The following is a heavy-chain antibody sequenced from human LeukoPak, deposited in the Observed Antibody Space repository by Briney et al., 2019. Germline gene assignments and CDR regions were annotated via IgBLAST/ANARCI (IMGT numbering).Heavy chain of an antibody. V-gene: IGHV3-30*04. CDR2: ISYDGSYE. Sequence: GGSLRLSCVASGFTFSTYAMNWVRQAPGKGLEWVAVISYDGSYEFYTDSVKGLFTISRDNSKNTLYLQMNSLRAEDTAVYYCARSPNRQWEAPLDYWGQGTLVAVSS. CDR1: GFTFSTYA. J-gene: IGHJ4*02. CDR3: ARSPNRQWEAPLDY. D-gene: IGHD1-26*01.